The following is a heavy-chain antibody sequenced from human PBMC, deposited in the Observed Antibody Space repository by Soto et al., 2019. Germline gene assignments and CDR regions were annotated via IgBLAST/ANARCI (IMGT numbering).Heavy chain of an antibody. Sequence: HPVGSLRLSCSASGFTFSSYAMHWVRQAPGKGLEYVSAISSNGGSTYYADSVKGRFTISRDNSKNTLYLQMSSLRAEDTAVYYCVKSDSSGYYYFDYWGQGTLVTVSS. V-gene: IGHV3-64D*06. CDR2: ISSNGGST. D-gene: IGHD3-22*01. J-gene: IGHJ4*02. CDR1: GFTFSSYA. CDR3: VKSDSSGYYYFDY.